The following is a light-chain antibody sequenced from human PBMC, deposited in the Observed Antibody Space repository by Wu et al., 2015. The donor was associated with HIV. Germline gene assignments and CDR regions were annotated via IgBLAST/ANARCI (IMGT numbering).Light chain of an antibody. CDR1: QSVSSSY. CDR3: QHWRT. CDR2: GAS. J-gene: IGKJ1*01. V-gene: IGKV3-20*01. Sequence: EIVLTQSPGTLSLSPGERATLSCRASQSVSSSYLAWYQQKPGQAPRLLIYGASSRATGIPDRFSGSGSGTDFTLTISRLEPEDFAVYYCQHWRTFGQGTKVEIK.